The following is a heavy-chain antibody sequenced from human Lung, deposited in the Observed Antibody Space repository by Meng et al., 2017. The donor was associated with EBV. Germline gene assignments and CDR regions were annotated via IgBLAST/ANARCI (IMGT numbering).Heavy chain of an antibody. D-gene: IGHD2-2*01. CDR3: ARGGTSSAPFDY. CDR2: INYSGIT. Sequence: VQLQQWGAGLLKPSEPLSLTCGVSGRSFSSSYWSWIRQPPGKGLEWIGQINYSGITNYNPSLKSRVTISVDTSKNQFSLSLNSVTAADTAVYYCARGGTSSAPFDYWGQGTLVTVSS. CDR1: GRSFSSSY. J-gene: IGHJ4*02. V-gene: IGHV4-34*01.